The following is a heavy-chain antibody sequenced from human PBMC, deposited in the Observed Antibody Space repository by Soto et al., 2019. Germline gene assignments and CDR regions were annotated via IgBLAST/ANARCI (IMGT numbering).Heavy chain of an antibody. Sequence: ASVKVSCKASGYTFTSYYMHWVRQAPRQGLEWMGIINPSGGSTSYAQKFQGRVTMTRDTSTSTVYMELSSLRSEDTAVYYCALKSHDSSGSQSGAFDIWGQGTMVTVSS. CDR1: GYTFTSYY. CDR3: ALKSHDSSGSQSGAFDI. CDR2: INPSGGST. J-gene: IGHJ3*02. D-gene: IGHD6-19*01. V-gene: IGHV1-46*01.